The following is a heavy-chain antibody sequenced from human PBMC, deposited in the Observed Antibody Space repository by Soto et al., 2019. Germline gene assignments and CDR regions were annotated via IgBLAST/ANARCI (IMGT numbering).Heavy chain of an antibody. J-gene: IGHJ4*02. D-gene: IGHD3-10*01. V-gene: IGHV4-59*01. CDR1: GGSISSYY. Sequence: SETLSLTCTVSGGSISSYYWSWIRQPPGKGLEWIGYIYYSGSTNYNPSLKSRVTISVDTSKNQYSLKLSSVTAADTAVYYCARVVTLVRGVIHTPYFDYWGRGALVTVSS. CDR2: IYYSGST. CDR3: ARVVTLVRGVIHTPYFDY.